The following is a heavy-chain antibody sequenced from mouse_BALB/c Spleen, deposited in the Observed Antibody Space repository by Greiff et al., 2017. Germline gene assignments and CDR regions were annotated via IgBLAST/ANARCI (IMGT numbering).Heavy chain of an antibody. CDR3: ARDQKNTVRRVPYYAMDY. CDR1: GFSLTSYG. D-gene: IGHD2-14*01. J-gene: IGHJ4*01. Sequence: LVAPSQSLSITCTVSGFSLTSYGVHWVRQPPGKGLEWLGVIWAGGSTNYNSALMSRLSISKDNSKSQVFLKMNSLQTDDTAMYYCARDQKNTVRRVPYYAMDYWGQGTSVTVSS. CDR2: IWAGGST. V-gene: IGHV2-9*02.